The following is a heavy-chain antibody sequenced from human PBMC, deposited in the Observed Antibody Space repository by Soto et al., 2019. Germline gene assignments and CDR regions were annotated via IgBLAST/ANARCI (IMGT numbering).Heavy chain of an antibody. J-gene: IGHJ5*02. D-gene: IGHD3-10*01. CDR3: ARRAVYYGSGSYPYNWFDP. V-gene: IGHV3-66*01. CDR2: IYSGGST. Sequence: TGGSLRLSCEASGFTFSHFGMHWVRQAPGKGLEWVSVIYSGGSTYYADSVKGRFTISRDNSKNTLYLQMNSLRAEDTAVYYCARRAVYYGSGSYPYNWFDPWGQGTLVTVPQ. CDR1: GFTFSHFG.